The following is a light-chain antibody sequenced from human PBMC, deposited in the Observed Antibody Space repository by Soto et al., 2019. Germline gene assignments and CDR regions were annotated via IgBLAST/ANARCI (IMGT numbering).Light chain of an antibody. J-gene: IGKJ5*01. V-gene: IGKV1-33*01. CDR1: QDISHF. Sequence: PSSLFASLGDKVTITCRASQDISHFLNWYQQKPGKAPKLLIYDASNLQTGVPSRFSGRGSGTDFTFTISSLQPDDSGTYYCQQYDDLPITFGQGTRLEIK. CDR2: DAS. CDR3: QQYDDLPIT.